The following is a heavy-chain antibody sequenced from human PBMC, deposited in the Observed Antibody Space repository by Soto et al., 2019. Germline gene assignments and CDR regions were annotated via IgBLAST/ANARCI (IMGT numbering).Heavy chain of an antibody. J-gene: IGHJ6*02. CDR2: ISGSGGST. CDR1: GFTFSSYA. V-gene: IGHV3-23*01. Sequence: GSLRLSCAASGFTFSSYAMSWVCQAPGKGLEWVSAISGSGGSTYYADSVKGRFTISRDNSKNTLYLQMNSLRAEDTAVYYCARAATEEYYYYYGMDVWGQGTTVTVSS. CDR3: ARAATEEYYYYYGMDV.